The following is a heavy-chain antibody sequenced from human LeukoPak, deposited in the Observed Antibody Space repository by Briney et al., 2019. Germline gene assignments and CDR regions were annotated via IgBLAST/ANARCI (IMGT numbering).Heavy chain of an antibody. V-gene: IGHV1-2*02. J-gene: IGHJ4*02. Sequence: ASVKVSCKAFGYTFTGYYMHWVRQAPGQGLEWMGWINPNSGGTNYAQKFQGRVTMTRDTSISTAYMELSSLRSDDTAVYYCASRGEGSSWTFDYWGQGTLVTVSS. CDR1: GYTFTGYY. D-gene: IGHD6-13*01. CDR2: INPNSGGT. CDR3: ASRGEGSSWTFDY.